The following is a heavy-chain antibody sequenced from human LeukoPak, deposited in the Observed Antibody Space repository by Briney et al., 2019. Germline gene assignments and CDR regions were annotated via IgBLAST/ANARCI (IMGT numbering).Heavy chain of an antibody. D-gene: IGHD3-22*01. J-gene: IGHJ4*02. CDR3: ARDRGGYYPPYYFDY. V-gene: IGHV4-61*01. Sequence: PSETLSLTCTVSGGSVSSGSYYWSWIRQPPGKGLEWIGYIYYSGSTNYNPSLKSRVTISVDTSKNQFSLKLSSVTAADTAVYYCARDRGGYYPPYYFDYWGQGTLVTVSS. CDR1: GGSVSSGSYY. CDR2: IYYSGST.